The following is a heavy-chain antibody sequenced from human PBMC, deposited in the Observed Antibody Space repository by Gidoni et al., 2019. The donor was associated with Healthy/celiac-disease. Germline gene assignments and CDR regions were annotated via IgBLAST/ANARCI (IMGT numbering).Heavy chain of an antibody. CDR1: GGSISSGSYY. V-gene: IGHV4-61*02. J-gene: IGHJ5*02. CDR3: ARESIAAAGWFDP. CDR2: IYTSGST. D-gene: IGHD6-6*01. Sequence: QVQLQESGPGLVKPSQTLSLTCTASGGSISSGSYYWSWIRQPAGKGLEWIGRIYTSGSTNYNPSLKSRVTISADTSKNQFSLKLSSVTAADTAVYYCARESIAAAGWFDPWGQGTLVTVSS.